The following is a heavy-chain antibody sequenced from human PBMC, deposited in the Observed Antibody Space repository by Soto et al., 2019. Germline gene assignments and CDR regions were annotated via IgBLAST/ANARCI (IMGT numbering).Heavy chain of an antibody. CDR3: ARGEGMAARHDGYDI. Sequence: QVRLVQSGTEVKKPGASVKVSCKASGYTFTNYDVTWVRQAPGQGLEWMGWISTSTGNTNYAQKLQGRVTMTTDTSASTAYMELRSLRSDDTAVYYCARGEGMAARHDGYDIWGQVTMVTVSS. CDR1: GYTFTNYD. CDR2: ISTSTGNT. V-gene: IGHV1-18*04. D-gene: IGHD6-6*01. J-gene: IGHJ3*02.